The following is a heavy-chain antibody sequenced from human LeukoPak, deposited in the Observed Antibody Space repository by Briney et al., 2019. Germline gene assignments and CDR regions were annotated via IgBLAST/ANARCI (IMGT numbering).Heavy chain of an antibody. Sequence: GALRLSCAASGFTFSSYGMHWVRPAPGKGLEWVAVISYDGSNNYYADSVKGRFTISRDNSKKTLYLQMNSLRAEDTAVYYCARLDVDRYYYYGMDVWGQGTTVTVSS. CDR1: GFTFSSYG. J-gene: IGHJ6*02. D-gene: IGHD5-24*01. V-gene: IGHV3-30*03. CDR2: ISYDGSNN. CDR3: ARLDVDRYYYYGMDV.